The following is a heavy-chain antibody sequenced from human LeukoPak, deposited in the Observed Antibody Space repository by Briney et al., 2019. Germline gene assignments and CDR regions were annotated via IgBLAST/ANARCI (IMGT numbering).Heavy chain of an antibody. V-gene: IGHV4-39*01. Sequence: SETLSLTCTVSGGSISSSSYYWGWIRQPPGKGLEWIGSIYYSGSTYYNPSLKSRVTISVDTSKNQFALKLSSVTAADTAVYYCAHFRGGAFDFWGQGTMVTVSA. CDR1: GGSISSSSYY. J-gene: IGHJ3*01. CDR3: AHFRGGAFDF. D-gene: IGHD3-16*01. CDR2: IYYSGST.